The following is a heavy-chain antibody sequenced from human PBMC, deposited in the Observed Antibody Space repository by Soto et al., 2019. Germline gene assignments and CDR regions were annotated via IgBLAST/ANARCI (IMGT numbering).Heavy chain of an antibody. CDR2: IYPGDSDT. CDR1: GYSFTSYW. Sequence: GESLKISCKGSGYSFTSYWIGWVRQMPGKGLEWMGIIYPGDSDTRYSPSFQGQVTISADKSISTAYLQWSSLKASDTAMYYCARFSPREAAGTSWFDPWGQGTLVTVSS. D-gene: IGHD6-13*01. V-gene: IGHV5-51*01. J-gene: IGHJ5*02. CDR3: ARFSPREAAGTSWFDP.